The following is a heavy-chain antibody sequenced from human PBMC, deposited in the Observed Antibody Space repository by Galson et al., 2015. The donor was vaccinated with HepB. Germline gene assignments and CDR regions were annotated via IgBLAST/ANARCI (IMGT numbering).Heavy chain of an antibody. CDR3: ASNSGYDYGNDY. Sequence: SVKVSCKASGGTFSSYAISWVRQAPGQGLEWMGRVIPILGIANYAQKFQGRVTITADKSTSTAYMELSSLRSEDTAVYYCASNSGYDYGNDYWGQGTLVTVSS. J-gene: IGHJ4*02. V-gene: IGHV1-69*04. CDR2: VIPILGIA. D-gene: IGHD5-12*01. CDR1: GGTFSSYA.